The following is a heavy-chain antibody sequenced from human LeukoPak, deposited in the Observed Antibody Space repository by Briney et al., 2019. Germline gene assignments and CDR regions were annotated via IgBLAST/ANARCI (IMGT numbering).Heavy chain of an antibody. J-gene: IGHJ4*02. CDR3: ARALMSSIAARSVDY. V-gene: IGHV1-69*13. D-gene: IGHD6-6*01. CDR2: IIPIFGTA. Sequence: GASVKVSCKASGGTFSSYAISWVRQAPGQGLEWMGGIIPIFGTANYAQKFQGRVTITADESTSTAYMELSRLRSDDTAVYYCARALMSSIAARSVDYWGQGTLVTVSS. CDR1: GGTFSSYA.